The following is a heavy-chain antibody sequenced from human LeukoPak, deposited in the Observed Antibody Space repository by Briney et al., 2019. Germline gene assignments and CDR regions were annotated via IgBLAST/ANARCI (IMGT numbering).Heavy chain of an antibody. CDR2: IRTSGRST. CDR3: AKRASPPYYFDY. V-gene: IGHV3-23*01. Sequence: PGGSLRLSCAASGFTFSSYAMSWVRQAPGKGLELVSAIRTSGRSTYYADSVKGRFTISRDNSKNTLYLQMNSLSAEDTAVYHCAKRASPPYYFDYWGQGTLVTVSS. CDR1: GFTFSSYA. J-gene: IGHJ4*02.